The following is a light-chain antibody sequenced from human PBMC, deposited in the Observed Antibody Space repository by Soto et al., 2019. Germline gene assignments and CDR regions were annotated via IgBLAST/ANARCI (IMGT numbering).Light chain of an antibody. CDR2: AAS. J-gene: IGKJ5*01. CDR1: QDIGSW. CDR3: QQAKSFPVS. Sequence: DIHMTHSPSSFSSSLVDRVTITCRASQDIGSWFAWYQQKPGKVPKLLIYAASILQSGVPSRFSGSGSGTDFTLTINNLQPEDFATYYCQQAKSFPVSFSQGTRLEIK. V-gene: IGKV1D-12*01.